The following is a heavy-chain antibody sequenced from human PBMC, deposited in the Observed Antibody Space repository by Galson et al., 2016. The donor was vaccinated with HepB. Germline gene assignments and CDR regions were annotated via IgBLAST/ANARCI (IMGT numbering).Heavy chain of an antibody. CDR3: AKEPYFDGSGASVFDS. J-gene: IGHJ4*02. Sequence: SLGLSCAASGFTFSSYGMSGVRQAPGKGLEWVSSISPTGGSTYYADSLKGRFPITRGNSKDTLFLQMNSLRAEDTAVYSCAKEPYFDGSGASVFDSWGQGTLVTVSS. V-gene: IGHV3-23*01. CDR2: ISPTGGST. D-gene: IGHD3-10*01. CDR1: GFTFSSYG.